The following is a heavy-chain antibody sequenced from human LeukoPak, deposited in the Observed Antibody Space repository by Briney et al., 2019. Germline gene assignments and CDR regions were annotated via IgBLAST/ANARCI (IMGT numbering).Heavy chain of an antibody. CDR3: ARVAPHYYDSSGYYDFDY. V-gene: IGHV3-21*01. CDR1: GFAFSSYS. Sequence: PGGSLRLSCAASGFAFSSYSMTWGARAPGKGLGGFSSISSSSSCIYYADSVKGRFTISRDNAKNSLYLQMTSLRGEETAVYYCARVAPHYYDSSGYYDFDYWGQGTLVSVSS. CDR2: ISSSSSCI. J-gene: IGHJ4*02. D-gene: IGHD3-22*01.